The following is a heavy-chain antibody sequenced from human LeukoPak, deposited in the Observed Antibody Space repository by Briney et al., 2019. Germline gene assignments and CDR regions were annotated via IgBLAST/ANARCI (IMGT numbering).Heavy chain of an antibody. CDR2: AYWNGDE. D-gene: IGHD3-10*01. CDR3: AHRQPHYYGSGSYLY. V-gene: IGHV2-5*01. Sequence: SGPTLVKPTHTLTLTCTFSGISLSTSGVNVGWIRQPPGKALEWLAVAYWNGDEYYSPFLKSRLTVTKDTSKNQVVLSMTNINPVDTATYYCAHRQPHYYGSGSYLYWGQGTLVTVSS. CDR1: GISLSTSGVN. J-gene: IGHJ4*02.